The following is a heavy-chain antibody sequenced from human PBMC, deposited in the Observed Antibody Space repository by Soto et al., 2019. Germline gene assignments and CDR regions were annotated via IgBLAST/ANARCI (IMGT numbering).Heavy chain of an antibody. J-gene: IGHJ6*02. Sequence: PGVSLRLSCAASGFTFSIYGMHCVRQAPGKGLELVAVIWYDGSNKYYADSVKGRFTISRDNSKNTLYLQMNSLRAEDTAVYYCARATTVGVRGYYGMDVWGQGTTVTVSS. CDR1: GFTFSIYG. CDR3: ARATTVGVRGYYGMDV. D-gene: IGHD3-10*01. V-gene: IGHV3-33*01. CDR2: IWYDGSNK.